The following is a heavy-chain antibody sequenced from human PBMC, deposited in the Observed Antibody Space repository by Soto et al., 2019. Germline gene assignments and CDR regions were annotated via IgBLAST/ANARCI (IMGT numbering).Heavy chain of an antibody. J-gene: IGHJ4*02. CDR2: ISGSITI. D-gene: IGHD1-26*01. CDR3: ARDSRGSGNLYYFDY. V-gene: IGHV3-48*01. Sequence: LXLXCAADGFPFSSXTMKWVSQAPGKGLEWVSHISGSITIYYADSVKGRFTVSRDNSKISLYLQMNSTRADDTAVYYCARDSRGSGNLYYFDYWGQGTLVTVSS. CDR1: GFPFSSXT.